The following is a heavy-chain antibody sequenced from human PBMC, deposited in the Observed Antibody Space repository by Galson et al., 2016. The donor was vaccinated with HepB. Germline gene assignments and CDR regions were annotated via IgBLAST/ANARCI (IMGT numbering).Heavy chain of an antibody. Sequence: SLRLSCAASGFVFSNFGLSWVRQAPGKGLEWVASISTRRTTYYSDSVQGRFTISRDNSNNTLYLQMNGVRAEDTAVYYCAKERLVRRIFDHWGQGTLLTVPS. V-gene: IGHV3-23*01. CDR1: GFVFSNFG. CDR2: ISTRRTT. CDR3: AKERLVRRIFDH. D-gene: IGHD1-1*01. J-gene: IGHJ4*02.